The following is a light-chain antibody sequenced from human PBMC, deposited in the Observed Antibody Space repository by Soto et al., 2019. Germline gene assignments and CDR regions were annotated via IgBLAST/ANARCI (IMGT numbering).Light chain of an antibody. CDR1: QSVSSNY. J-gene: IGKJ2*01. V-gene: IGKV3-20*01. CDR2: GGS. CDR3: HQYGISPVYT. Sequence: VVLTQSPGTLSLSPGEGATLSCRASQSVSSNYLAWYQQKPGQAPRLLIYGGSNRATGIPDRFSGGGSGTDFTLTISRLEPEDVAVYFCHCHQYGISPVYTFGQGTKLEIK.